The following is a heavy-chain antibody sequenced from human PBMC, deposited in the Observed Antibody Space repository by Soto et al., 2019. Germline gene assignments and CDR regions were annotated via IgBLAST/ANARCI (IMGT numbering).Heavy chain of an antibody. CDR2: IKQDGSEK. D-gene: IGHD3-3*01. CDR1: GFTSSTYW. Sequence: GGSLRLSCAASGFTSSTYWMSRVRQAPGKGLEWVANIKQDGSEKFYVDSVKGRFTISRDNAKNSLFLQMNSLRAEDTAIYYCATFYDFGVVTARAYYMDVWGKGTTGTVSS. J-gene: IGHJ6*03. CDR3: ATFYDFGVVTARAYYMDV. V-gene: IGHV3-7*01.